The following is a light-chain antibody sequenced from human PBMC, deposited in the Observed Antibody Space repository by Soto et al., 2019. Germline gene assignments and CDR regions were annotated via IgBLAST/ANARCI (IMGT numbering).Light chain of an antibody. Sequence: QSVLTQPPSASGTPGQRVAISCSGGSSDIGSNPVNWYLHLPRAAPKLLLYRDNQQPSAVPDRFSCSTSGTSASLTISGLQQEEEAAYYCSAWDDNIYGPVFGGGTKLTVL. J-gene: IGLJ2*01. CDR3: SAWDDNIYGPV. CDR2: RDN. V-gene: IGLV1-44*01. CDR1: SSDIGSNP.